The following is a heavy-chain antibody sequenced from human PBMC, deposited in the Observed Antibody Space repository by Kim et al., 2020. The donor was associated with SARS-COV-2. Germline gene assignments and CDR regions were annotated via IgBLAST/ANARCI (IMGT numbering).Heavy chain of an antibody. J-gene: IGHJ6*02. CDR2: IFHSGST. V-gene: IGHV4-4*02. Sequence: SETLSLTCAVSGGSMSSSNWWSWVRQPPGKGLEWIGEIFHSGSTNYNPSLKSRVTISVDKSKNQFSLKLSSVTAADTAVYYCARDLGVLAAGNYFYYYGMDVWGQGTTVTVSS. CDR3: ARDLGVLAAGNYFYYYGMDV. D-gene: IGHD3-16*01. CDR1: GGSMSSSNW.